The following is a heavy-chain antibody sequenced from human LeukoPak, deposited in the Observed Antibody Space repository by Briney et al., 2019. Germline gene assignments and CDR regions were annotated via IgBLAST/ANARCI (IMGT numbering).Heavy chain of an antibody. D-gene: IGHD3-22*01. CDR3: AREVRPTYYYDSSGSGRGTDY. CDR2: INHSGST. V-gene: IGHV4-34*01. Sequence: SETLSLTCTVSGGSISSYYWSWIRQPPGKGLEWIGEINHSGSTNYNPSLKSRVTISVDTSKNQFSLKLSSVTAADTAVYYCAREVRPTYYYDSSGSGRGTDYWGQGTLVTVSS. J-gene: IGHJ4*02. CDR1: GGSISSYY.